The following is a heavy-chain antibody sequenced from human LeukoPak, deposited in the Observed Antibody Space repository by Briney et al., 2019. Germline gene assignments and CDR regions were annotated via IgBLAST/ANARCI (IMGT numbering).Heavy chain of an antibody. CDR1: GITFSSHA. V-gene: IGHV3-23*01. Sequence: GGSLRLSCAASGITFSSHAMSSVRQAPGKGLEWVSGISGSGGSTYYADSVKGRFTISRDNSKNTLYLQMNSLRADDTTVYYCAKDRGAAAASFDYWGQGTLVTVSS. CDR2: ISGSGGST. D-gene: IGHD6-13*01. J-gene: IGHJ4*02. CDR3: AKDRGAAAASFDY.